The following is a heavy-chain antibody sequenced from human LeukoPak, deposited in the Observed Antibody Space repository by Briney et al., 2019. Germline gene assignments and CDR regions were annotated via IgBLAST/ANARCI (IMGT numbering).Heavy chain of an antibody. Sequence: SETLSLTCTVSGGSINSGSYYWSWIRQPAGTGLEWIGRIYTSGSTNYNPSLKSRVTISVDTSNNQFSLKLSSVTAADTAVYYCARGFGFGGGKFDYWGQGTLVTVSS. CDR3: ARGFGFGGGKFDY. CDR2: IYTSGST. D-gene: IGHD3-10*01. V-gene: IGHV4-61*02. J-gene: IGHJ4*02. CDR1: GGSINSGSYY.